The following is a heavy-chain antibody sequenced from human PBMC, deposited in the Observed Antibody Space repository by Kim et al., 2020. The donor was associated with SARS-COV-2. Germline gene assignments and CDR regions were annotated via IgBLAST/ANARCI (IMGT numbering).Heavy chain of an antibody. J-gene: IGHJ4*02. D-gene: IGHD2-2*01. Sequence: ASVKVSCKASGYTFTSYAMHWVRQAPGQRLEWMGWINAGNGNTKYSQKFQGRVTITRDTSASTAYMELSSLRSEDTAVYYCARGQLGYCSSTSCPPVVFWGQGTLVTVSS. V-gene: IGHV1-3*01. CDR3: ARGQLGYCSSTSCPPVVF. CDR2: INAGNGNT. CDR1: GYTFTSYA.